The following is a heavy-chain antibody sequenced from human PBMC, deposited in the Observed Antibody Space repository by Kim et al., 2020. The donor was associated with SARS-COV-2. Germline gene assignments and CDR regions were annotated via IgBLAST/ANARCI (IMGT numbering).Heavy chain of an antibody. Sequence: GGSLRLSCAASGFTFSSYSMNWVRQAPGKGLEWVSSISSSSSYIYYADSVKGRFTISRDNAKNSLYLQMNSLRAEDTAVYYCAREGGVLRYFELLTKDRVFDYWGQGTLVTVSS. D-gene: IGHD3-9*01. V-gene: IGHV3-21*01. CDR3: AREGGVLRYFELLTKDRVFDY. CDR1: GFTFSSYS. J-gene: IGHJ4*02. CDR2: ISSSSSYI.